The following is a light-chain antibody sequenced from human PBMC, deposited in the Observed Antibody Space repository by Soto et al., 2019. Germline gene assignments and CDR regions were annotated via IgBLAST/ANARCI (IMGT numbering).Light chain of an antibody. CDR2: EAS. Sequence: QSVLTQPPSVSGSPGQSVTISCTGTSTDFVSYNRVSWYQQPPGTAPKLIIYEASNRPSGVPDLFSGSKSGNTASLTISGLQAADEADYYCSLYTSENTYVFGTGTKVTVL. CDR1: STDFVSYNR. CDR3: SLYTSENTYV. J-gene: IGLJ1*01. V-gene: IGLV2-18*01.